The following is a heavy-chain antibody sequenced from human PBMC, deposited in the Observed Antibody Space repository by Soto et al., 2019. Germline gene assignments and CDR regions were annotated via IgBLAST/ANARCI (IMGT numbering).Heavy chain of an antibody. J-gene: IGHJ4*02. V-gene: IGHV1-46*03. CDR2: INPSGGST. CDR1: GYTFTSYY. CDR3: ARDQGHYYASGSYSDGFDY. Sequence: DSVKGSCNASGYTFTSYYMHWVRQAPGQGLEWMGIINPSGGSTSYAQKFQGRVTMTRDTSTSTVYMELSSLRSEDTAVYYCARDQGHYYASGSYSDGFDYWGQGTLVTVSS. D-gene: IGHD3-10*01.